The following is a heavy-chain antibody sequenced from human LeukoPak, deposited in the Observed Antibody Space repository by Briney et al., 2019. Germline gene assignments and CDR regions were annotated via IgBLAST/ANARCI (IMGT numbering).Heavy chain of an antibody. Sequence: SQTLSLTCTVSGASFSSGDQSWTWIRQRPGEALEWIGSIHPSGALYNNPSLESRVTISIDTSKNQFSLNLNSVTAADTAVYFCSRGLDSRKLGYWGQGTLVTVSS. J-gene: IGHJ4*02. D-gene: IGHD3-22*01. CDR2: IHPSGAL. CDR3: SRGLDSRKLGY. CDR1: GASFSSGDQS. V-gene: IGHV4-31*03.